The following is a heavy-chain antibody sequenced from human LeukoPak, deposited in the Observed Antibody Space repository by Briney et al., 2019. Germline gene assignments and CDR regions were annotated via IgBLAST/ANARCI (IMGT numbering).Heavy chain of an antibody. CDR3: ARRNILTEGEAFDI. V-gene: IGHV4-59*08. Sequence: SETLSLTCTVSGGSISSYYWTWIRQPPGKGLEWIGYIYNSRNTNYNPSPKSRVTISVGTSENQFSLKLNSVTAADTAMYYCARRNILTEGEAFDIWGQGTMVTVSS. CDR2: IYNSRNT. J-gene: IGHJ3*02. CDR1: GGSISSYY. D-gene: IGHD3-9*01.